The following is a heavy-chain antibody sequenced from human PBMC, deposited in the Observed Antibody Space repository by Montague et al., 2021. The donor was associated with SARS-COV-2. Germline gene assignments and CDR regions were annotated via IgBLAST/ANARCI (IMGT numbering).Heavy chain of an antibody. CDR3: ARGRLILLWFGELLSGGDNYGMDV. V-gene: IGHV4-34*01. Sequence: SETLSLTCAVHGGSFSGYYWSWIRQPPGKGLEWIGEINHSGSTNYNPSLKSRVTISVDTSKNQFSLKLSSVTAADTAVYYCARGRLILLWFGELLSGGDNYGMDVWGQGTTVTISS. D-gene: IGHD3-10*01. J-gene: IGHJ6*02. CDR2: INHSGST. CDR1: GGSFSGYY.